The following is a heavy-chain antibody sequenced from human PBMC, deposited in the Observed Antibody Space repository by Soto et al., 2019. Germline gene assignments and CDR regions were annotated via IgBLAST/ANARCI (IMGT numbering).Heavy chain of an antibody. J-gene: IGHJ4*02. CDR1: GRFLSGFY. D-gene: IGHD5-12*01. CDR3: ARGQEGVVATH. CDR2: IKDGGYT. V-gene: IGHV4-34*01. Sequence: QAQLQQWGAGLLKPSETLSLNCAVHGRFLSGFYWRWIRQPPGKGLEWLGEIKDGGYTNYSPYLKGRATISTDRSNNQFSLKLNCVSAADTGVYYCARGQEGVVATHWDQGALVTVSS.